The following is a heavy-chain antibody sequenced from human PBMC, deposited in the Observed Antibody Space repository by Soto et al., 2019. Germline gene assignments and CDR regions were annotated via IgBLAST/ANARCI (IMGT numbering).Heavy chain of an antibody. CDR3: AREPLAHSYFDF. Sequence: SETLSLTCTFSVDSVISHYWSWIRQPAGKGLEWLGRLYNDERTNYNPSLKSRVTMSMDTSKNQFSLKLTSVTAADSAVYFCAREPLAHSYFDFWGQGILVTVSS. V-gene: IGHV4-4*07. J-gene: IGHJ4*02. CDR1: VDSVISHY. CDR2: LYNDERT.